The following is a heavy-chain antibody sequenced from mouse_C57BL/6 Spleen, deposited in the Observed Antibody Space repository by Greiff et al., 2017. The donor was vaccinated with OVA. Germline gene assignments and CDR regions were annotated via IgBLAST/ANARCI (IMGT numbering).Heavy chain of an antibody. D-gene: IGHD2-4*01. Sequence: QVQLKEPGAELVKPGASVKLSCKASGYTFTSYWMHWVKQRPGRGLEWIGRIDPNSGGTKYNEKFKSKATLTVDKPSSTAYMQLSSLTSEDSAVYYCARHWDDYDVAWFAYWGQGTLVTVSA. CDR2: IDPNSGGT. CDR1: GYTFTSYW. J-gene: IGHJ3*01. V-gene: IGHV1-72*01. CDR3: ARHWDDYDVAWFAY.